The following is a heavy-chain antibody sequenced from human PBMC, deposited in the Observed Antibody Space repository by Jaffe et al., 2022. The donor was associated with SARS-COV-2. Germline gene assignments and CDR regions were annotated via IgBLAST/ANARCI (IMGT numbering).Heavy chain of an antibody. CDR2: VYHSGST. CDR1: VYSINSGYY. V-gene: IGHV4-38-2*02. J-gene: IGHJ3*02. CDR3: ARSYSRISWIDAFGI. Sequence: QVRLQESGPGLMKPSETLSLTCTVSVYSINSGYYWGWIRQPPGKGLQWIGSVYHSGSTYYNPSLQSRVAISVDTSKNQFSLKLTSVTAADTAVYYCARSYSRISWIDAFGIWGQGTMVTVSS. D-gene: IGHD2-21*01.